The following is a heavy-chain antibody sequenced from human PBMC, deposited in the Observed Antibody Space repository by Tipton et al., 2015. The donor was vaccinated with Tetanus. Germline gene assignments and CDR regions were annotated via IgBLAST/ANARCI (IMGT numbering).Heavy chain of an antibody. CDR3: CLVTIFGVPTPMDV. D-gene: IGHD3-3*01. CDR2: ISAYNGNT. V-gene: IGHV1-18*01. CDR1: GYTFTSYG. Sequence: QLVQSGAEVKKPGASVKVSCKASGYTFTSYGISWVRQAPGQELEWMGWISAYNGNTNYAQKLQGRVTMTTDTSTSTAYMELRSLRSDDTAVYYCCLVTIFGVPTPMDVWGQGTTVTVSS. J-gene: IGHJ6*02.